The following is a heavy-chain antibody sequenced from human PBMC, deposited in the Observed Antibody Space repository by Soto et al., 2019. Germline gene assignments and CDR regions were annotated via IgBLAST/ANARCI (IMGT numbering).Heavy chain of an antibody. V-gene: IGHV3-30-3*01. CDR1: GFTFSSYA. CDR3: AREYSSSSEGFYYYYGMDV. D-gene: IGHD6-6*01. CDR2: ISYDGGNK. Sequence: GGSLRLSCAASGFTFSSYAMHWVRQAPGKGLEWVAVISYDGGNKYYADSVKGRFTISRDNSKNTLYPQMNSLRAEDTAVYYCAREYSSSSEGFYYYYGMDVWGQGTTVTVSS. J-gene: IGHJ6*02.